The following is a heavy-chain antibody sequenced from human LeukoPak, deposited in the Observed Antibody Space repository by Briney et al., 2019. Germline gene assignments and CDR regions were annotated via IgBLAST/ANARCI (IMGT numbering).Heavy chain of an antibody. V-gene: IGHV4-34*01. CDR1: GGSFSGYY. CDR2: VNHSGST. Sequence: SETLSLTCAVYGGSFSGYYWSWIRQPPGKGLEWIGEVNHSGSTNYNPSLKSRVTISVDTSKNQFSLKLSSVTAADTAVYYCARRKSGSWNWFDPWGQGTLVTVSS. D-gene: IGHD2-15*01. CDR3: ARRKSGSWNWFDP. J-gene: IGHJ5*02.